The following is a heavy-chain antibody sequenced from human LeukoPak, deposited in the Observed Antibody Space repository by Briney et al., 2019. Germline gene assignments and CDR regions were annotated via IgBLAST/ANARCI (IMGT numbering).Heavy chain of an antibody. CDR2: IYYIGTT. Sequence: PSETLSLTCTVSVGSISTYYGSWIRQPPGKGLEWIGYIYYIGTTNYNPSVKSRVTISVETSKNQFSLKLSSVTAADTAFYYCARDQGYGGFDYWGQGALVTVSS. CDR1: VGSISTYY. CDR3: ARDQGYGGFDY. D-gene: IGHD3-16*01. V-gene: IGHV4-59*01. J-gene: IGHJ4*02.